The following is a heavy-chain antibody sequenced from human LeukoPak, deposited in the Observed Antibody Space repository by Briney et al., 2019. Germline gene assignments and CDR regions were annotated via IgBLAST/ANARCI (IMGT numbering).Heavy chain of an antibody. CDR3: ARRRSSIAVVAQGGVDA. CDR2: IYYSGST. Sequence: KASETLSLTCTVSGASINTNNCYWGWIRQPPGKGLEWIGSIYYSGSTYYNPSLKSRVTISIDTSKTQFSLTLSSVTAADTAVYYCARRRSSIAVVAQGGVDAWGQGTLVTVSS. V-gene: IGHV4-39*01. J-gene: IGHJ5*02. D-gene: IGHD6-19*01. CDR1: GASINTNNCY.